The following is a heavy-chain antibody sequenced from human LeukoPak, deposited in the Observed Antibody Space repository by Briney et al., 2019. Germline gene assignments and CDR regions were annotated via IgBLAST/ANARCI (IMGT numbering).Heavy chain of an antibody. D-gene: IGHD6-19*01. CDR2: IGTAGDT. CDR3: AGAGSETQWRAFDF. CDR1: GFTFSRYD. Sequence: PGGSLRLSCAASGFTFSRYDMHWVRQATGKGLEWVSGIGTAGDTYYAGSVKGRFTISRENAKNSLYLQMNSLTAGDTAVYYCAGAGSETQWRAFDFWGQGAQVTVFS. V-gene: IGHV3-13*01. J-gene: IGHJ4*02.